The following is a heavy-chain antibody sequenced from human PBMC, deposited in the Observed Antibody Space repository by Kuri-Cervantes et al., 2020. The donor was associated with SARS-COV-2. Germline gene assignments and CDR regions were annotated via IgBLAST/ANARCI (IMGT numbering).Heavy chain of an antibody. CDR2: ISSDGGNK. Sequence: GESLKISCEVSGFTFSSHAMHWVRQAPGKGLEWVAVISSDGGNKYYADSVRGRFTISRDNSKNTLYLRLHTLRAEDTAVYHCAREYVYDTTGYFYWYFDLWGRGTLVTVSS. CDR3: AREYVYDTTGYFYWYFDL. V-gene: IGHV3-30-3*01. D-gene: IGHD3-22*01. J-gene: IGHJ2*01. CDR1: GFTFSSHA.